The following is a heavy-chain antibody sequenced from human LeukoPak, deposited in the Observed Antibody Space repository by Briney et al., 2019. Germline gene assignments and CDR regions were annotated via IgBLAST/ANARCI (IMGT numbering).Heavy chain of an antibody. J-gene: IGHJ4*02. Sequence: PGESLKISCKGSGYSFTSYWIGWVRQMPGKGLEWMGIIYPGDSHTRYSPSLQGHVTISADTSITTAYLQWSSLKASDTAMYYCARHGNHYVILTGYHYWGQGTRVTVSA. CDR2: IYPGDSHT. CDR1: GYSFTSYW. CDR3: ARHGNHYVILTGYHY. V-gene: IGHV5-51*01. D-gene: IGHD3-9*01.